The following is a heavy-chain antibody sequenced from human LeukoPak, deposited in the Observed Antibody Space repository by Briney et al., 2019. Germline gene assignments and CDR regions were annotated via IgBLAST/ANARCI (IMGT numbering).Heavy chain of an antibody. V-gene: IGHV1-18*01. Sequence: ASVKVSCKASGYTFTSYGISWVRQAPGQGLEWMGWISAYNGNTNYAQKLQGRVTMTTDTSTSTAYMELRSLRSDDTAVYYCARGEYYDSSGSPLDYWGQGTLVTVSS. CDR2: ISAYNGNT. CDR1: GYTFTSYG. D-gene: IGHD3-22*01. CDR3: ARGEYYDSSGSPLDY. J-gene: IGHJ4*02.